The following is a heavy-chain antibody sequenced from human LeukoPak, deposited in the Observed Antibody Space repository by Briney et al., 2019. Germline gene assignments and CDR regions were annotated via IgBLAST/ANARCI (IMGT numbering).Heavy chain of an antibody. CDR2: ISYDGSNK. CDR3: AKDRGYSYGYFDY. V-gene: IGHV3-30*18. J-gene: IGHJ4*02. CDR1: GFTFSSYG. D-gene: IGHD5-18*01. Sequence: PGGSLRLSCAASGFTFSSYGMHWVRQDPGKGLEWVAVISYDGSNKYYADSVKGRFTISRDNSKNTLYLQMNSLRAEDTAVYYCAKDRGYSYGYFDYWGQGTLVTVSS.